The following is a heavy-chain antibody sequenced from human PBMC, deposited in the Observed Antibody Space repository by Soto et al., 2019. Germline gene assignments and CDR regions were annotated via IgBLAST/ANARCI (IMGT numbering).Heavy chain of an antibody. D-gene: IGHD1-26*01. J-gene: IGHJ3*02. Sequence: EVPLVESGGGLVQPGESLRLSCAASGFTFSYYWMHWVRQAPGKGLVWVSRIHSDGSSTTYADSVKGRFTISRDNARNTVYLQMNSVRVEDTAVYYCARGARGAFDMWGQGTVVTVSS. V-gene: IGHV3-74*01. CDR3: ARGARGAFDM. CDR2: IHSDGSST. CDR1: GFTFSYYW.